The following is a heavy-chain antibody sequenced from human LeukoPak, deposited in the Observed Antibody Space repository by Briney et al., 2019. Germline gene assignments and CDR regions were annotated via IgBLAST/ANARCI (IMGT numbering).Heavy chain of an antibody. CDR1: GGSISSGSYS. D-gene: IGHD3-22*01. Sequence: ASETLSLTCTVSGGSISSGSYSWSWIRQPPGKGLEWIGYIYYSGSTYYNPSLKSRVTISVDTSKNQFSLKLSSVTAADTAVYYCARSSGYSQDVDYWGQGTLVTVSS. J-gene: IGHJ4*02. CDR3: ARSSGYSQDVDY. CDR2: IYYSGST. V-gene: IGHV4-30-4*07.